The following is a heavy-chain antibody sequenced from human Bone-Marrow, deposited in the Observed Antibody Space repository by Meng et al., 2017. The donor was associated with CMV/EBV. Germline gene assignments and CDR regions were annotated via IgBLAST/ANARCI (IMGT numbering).Heavy chain of an antibody. V-gene: IGHV3-33*06. Sequence: MHWVRQAPGKGLEWVAVIWYDGSNKYYADSVKGRFTISRDNSKNTLYLQMNSLRAEDTAVYYCAKEQGPDFWSGYYGQYYYYGMDVWGQGTMVTVSS. CDR2: IWYDGSNK. D-gene: IGHD3-3*01. J-gene: IGHJ6*02. CDR3: AKEQGPDFWSGYYGQYYYYGMDV.